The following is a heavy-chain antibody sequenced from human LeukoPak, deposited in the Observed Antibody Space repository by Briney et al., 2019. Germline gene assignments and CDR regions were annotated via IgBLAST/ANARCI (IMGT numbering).Heavy chain of an antibody. V-gene: IGHV5-51*01. Sequence: GGSLNIPCKGSGYSFTSYWIGWVPQIPGKGLEWMGIIYPGDSDTRYSPSFQGQVTISADKSISTAYLQWSSLKASDTAMYYCATPPYDNNGYRDYWGQGTLVTVSS. D-gene: IGHD3-22*01. CDR1: GYSFTSYW. CDR2: IYPGDSDT. J-gene: IGHJ4*02. CDR3: ATPPYDNNGYRDY.